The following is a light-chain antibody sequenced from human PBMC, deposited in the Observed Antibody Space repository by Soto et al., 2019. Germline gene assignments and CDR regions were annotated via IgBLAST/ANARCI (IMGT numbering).Light chain of an antibody. CDR1: SSNIGSNF. V-gene: IGLV1-51*01. J-gene: IGLJ3*02. CDR3: GSWDNSLSVVV. CDR2: DDS. Sequence: QSVLTEPPSVYAAPGQKVSMSCSGGSSNIGSNFVDWYQQLPGKAPKLLIYDDSKRPYGIPGRFSASKSGRSATLGITDLQTGDEGDYFCGSWDNSLSVVVFGGGTKLTVL.